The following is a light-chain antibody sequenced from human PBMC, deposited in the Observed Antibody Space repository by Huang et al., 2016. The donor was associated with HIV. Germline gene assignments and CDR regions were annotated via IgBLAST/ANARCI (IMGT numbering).Light chain of an antibody. J-gene: IGKJ4*01. V-gene: IGKV4-1*01. CDR2: WAS. CDR3: QQDYSAPLT. CDR1: QSVLYSSNNKNY. Sequence: DIVMTQSPDSLAVSLGESATINCKSSQSVLYSSNNKNYLVWYQQKPGQPPKLLIYWASTRESGVPDRFSGSGSGTDFTLTISSLQAEDVAVYYCQQDYSAPLTFGGGTKVEIK.